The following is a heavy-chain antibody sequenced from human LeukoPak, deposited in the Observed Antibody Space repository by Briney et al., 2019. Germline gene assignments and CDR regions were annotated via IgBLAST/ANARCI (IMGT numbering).Heavy chain of an antibody. V-gene: IGHV3-23*01. CDR3: AKGLGTCSGGACFSGMDV. Sequence: PGGSLRLSCVASGFPFRSYAMTWVRQTPGKGLESVSVVTDDEDTYYADSVKGRFTSSRDNSNNTLYLQMNSLRVDDTAVYYCAKGLGTCSGGACFSGMDVWGQGTTVTVSS. J-gene: IGHJ6*02. D-gene: IGHD2-15*01. CDR2: VTDDEDT. CDR1: GFPFRSYA.